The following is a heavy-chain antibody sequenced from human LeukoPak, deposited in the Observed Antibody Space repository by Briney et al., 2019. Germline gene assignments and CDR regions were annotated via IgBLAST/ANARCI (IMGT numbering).Heavy chain of an antibody. J-gene: IGHJ4*02. CDR2: VSGSGAIA. D-gene: IGHD1-26*01. CDR1: VFTFNNYA. CDR3: AKDRSIGTYYTFDS. V-gene: IGHV3-23*01. Sequence: PGGSLRLSCAASVFTFNNYAMSWVRQAPGKGLEWVSTVSGSGAIAYYTDSDKGRFTISRDNSKNTLYLQMSSLTAKDTAVYYCAKDRSIGTYYTFDSWGQGTLVTVSS.